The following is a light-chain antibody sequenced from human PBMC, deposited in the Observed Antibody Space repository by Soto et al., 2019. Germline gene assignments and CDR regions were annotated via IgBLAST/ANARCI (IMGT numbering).Light chain of an antibody. Sequence: DVQMTQSPSTLPASVGDRVTISCRASQTINDWLAWYQQKPGKVPKLLIYKASILESGVPSRFSGSGSGTEFTLTISSLQPDDFATYYCQQSHLFWTFGQGTKVEIK. V-gene: IGKV1-5*03. CDR2: KAS. CDR1: QTINDW. J-gene: IGKJ1*01. CDR3: QQSHLFWT.